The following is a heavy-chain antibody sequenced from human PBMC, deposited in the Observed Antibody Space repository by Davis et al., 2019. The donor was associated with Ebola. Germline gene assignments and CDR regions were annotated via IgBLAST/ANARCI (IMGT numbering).Heavy chain of an antibody. CDR3: ARRILSESRGGMDV. Sequence: GESLKISCAASGFTFSNYAMYWVRQAPGKGLEWVSHVAAAGDHISYADFVEGRLIISRDNAKNLLYLQMNSLRDEDTAVYFCARRILSESRGGMDVWGRGTTVVVSS. V-gene: IGHV3-21*05. J-gene: IGHJ6*02. D-gene: IGHD2-15*01. CDR2: VAAAGDHI. CDR1: GFTFSNYA.